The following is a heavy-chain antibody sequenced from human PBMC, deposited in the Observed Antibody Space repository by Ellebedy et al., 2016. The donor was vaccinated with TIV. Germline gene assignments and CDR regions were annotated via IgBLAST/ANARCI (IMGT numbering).Heavy chain of an antibody. CDR1: GGSFSGYS. CDR3: ARPIVGAYYYYYGMDV. D-gene: IGHD1-26*01. J-gene: IGHJ6*02. V-gene: IGHV4-30-2*01. CDR2: IYHSGST. Sequence: SETLSLTCAVYGGSFSGYSWSWIRQPPGKGLEWIGYIYHSGSTYYNPSLKSRVTISVDRSKNQFSLKLSSVTAADTAVYYCARPIVGAYYYYYGMDVWGQGTTVTVSS.